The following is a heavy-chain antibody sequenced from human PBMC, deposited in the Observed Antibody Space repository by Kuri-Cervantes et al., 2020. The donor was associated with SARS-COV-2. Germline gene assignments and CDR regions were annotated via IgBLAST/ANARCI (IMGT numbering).Heavy chain of an antibody. D-gene: IGHD3-10*01. J-gene: IGHJ4*02. Sequence: GESLKISCTASGFTFSSYAMSWVRQAPGKGLEWVSTVSGSGVSTYYADSVKGRFTISRDNSASTMFSQMNSLRAEDTALYFCAKDLISASYFGSGSPDYWDQGTLVTVSS. CDR1: GFTFSSYA. CDR2: VSGSGVST. CDR3: AKDLISASYFGSGSPDY. V-gene: IGHV3-23*01.